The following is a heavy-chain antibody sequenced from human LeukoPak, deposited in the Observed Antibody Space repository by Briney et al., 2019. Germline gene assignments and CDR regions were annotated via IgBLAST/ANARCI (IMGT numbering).Heavy chain of an antibody. CDR3: ARGDSTEQLAPNQRAFDI. CDR2: ISGSGGST. CDR1: GFTFSSYA. V-gene: IGHV3-23*01. Sequence: PGGSLRLSCAASGFTFSSYAMSWVRQAPGKGLEWVSAISGSGGSTYYADSVKGRFTISRDNSKNTLYLQMNSLRAEDTAVYYCARGDSTEQLAPNQRAFDIWGQGTMVTVSS. J-gene: IGHJ3*02. D-gene: IGHD6-13*01.